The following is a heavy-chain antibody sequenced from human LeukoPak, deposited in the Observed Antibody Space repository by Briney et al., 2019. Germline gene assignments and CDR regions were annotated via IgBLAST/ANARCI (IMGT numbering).Heavy chain of an antibody. D-gene: IGHD6-6*01. V-gene: IGHV3-23*01. CDR1: GFTFSGYA. CDR2: ISTSGANT. Sequence: GGSLRLSCAASGFTFSGYAMHWVRQAPGKGLEWVSGISTSGANTYYADSVKGRFTISRDNSKNTLCLQMNSLRAEDTAVYYCAKGVSSSSYYYYYMDVWGKGTTVTVSS. J-gene: IGHJ6*03. CDR3: AKGVSSSSYYYYYMDV.